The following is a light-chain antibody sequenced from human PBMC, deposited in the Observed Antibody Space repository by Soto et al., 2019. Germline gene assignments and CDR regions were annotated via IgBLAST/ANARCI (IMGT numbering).Light chain of an antibody. J-gene: IGKJ2*01. V-gene: IGKV1-33*01. Sequence: DIQMTQSTSSLSAYVGYRVTITCQASQDISNYLNWYQQKPGKAPKLLIYDASYLETGVPSRFSGSGSGTDFTFTIDSLQPEDIARYYCQQYVDFPQTFGQGTKLEIK. CDR3: QQYVDFPQT. CDR2: DAS. CDR1: QDISNY.